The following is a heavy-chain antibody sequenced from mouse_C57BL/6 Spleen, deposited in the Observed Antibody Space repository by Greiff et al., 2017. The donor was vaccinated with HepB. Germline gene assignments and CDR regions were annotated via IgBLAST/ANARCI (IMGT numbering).Heavy chain of an antibody. V-gene: IGHV5-4*01. CDR2: ISDGGSYT. D-gene: IGHD1-1*01. J-gene: IGHJ4*01. CDR1: GFTFSSYA. CDR3: ARDGAVVDYAMDY. Sequence: EVHLVESGGGLVKPGGSLKLSCAASGFTFSSYAMSWVRQTPEKRLEWVATISDGGSYTYYPDNVKGRFTISRDNAKNNLYLQMSHLKSEDTAMYYCARDGAVVDYAMDYWGQGTSVTVSS.